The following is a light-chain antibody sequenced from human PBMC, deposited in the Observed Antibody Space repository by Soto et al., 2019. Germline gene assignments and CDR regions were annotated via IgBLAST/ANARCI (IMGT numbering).Light chain of an antibody. CDR3: QQYNNWPSA. CDR2: EAS. Sequence: EIVMTQSPATLSVSPGERVTLSCRASQSVSTTLAWYQQKPGQAPRLLIYEASTRATGIPARFSGSGSGTEFTLTNSSLQSEDSALYYCQQYNNWPSAFGGGTKVEIK. J-gene: IGKJ4*01. CDR1: QSVSTT. V-gene: IGKV3-15*01.